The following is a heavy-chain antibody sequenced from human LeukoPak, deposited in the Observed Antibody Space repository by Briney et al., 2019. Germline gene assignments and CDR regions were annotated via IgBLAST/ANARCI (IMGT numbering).Heavy chain of an antibody. D-gene: IGHD3-10*01. Sequence: GESLRLSCAASGFTFSTYSMNWVRQAPGKGLEWVSYISSSSSTMYYADSVKGRFTISRDNAKNSLHLQMNSLRAEDTAVYYCARDRYGSGSYYYFDYWGQGTLVTVSS. CDR2: ISSSSSTM. CDR1: GFTFSTYS. J-gene: IGHJ4*02. CDR3: ARDRYGSGSYYYFDY. V-gene: IGHV3-48*01.